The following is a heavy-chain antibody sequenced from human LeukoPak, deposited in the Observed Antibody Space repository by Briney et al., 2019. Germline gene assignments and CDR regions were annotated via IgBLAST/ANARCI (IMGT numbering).Heavy chain of an antibody. Sequence: GASLRLSCAASGFTFSSYAMNWVRQALGKGPEWVAAVSESGVTTYYADSVKGRFAISRDNSKNKVYPQMSSLRDDDTAVYYCATRYSSFLGTGWFVFDYWGQGTLVTVSS. J-gene: IGHJ4*02. CDR3: ATRYSSFLGTGWFVFDY. V-gene: IGHV3-23*01. CDR2: VSESGVTT. D-gene: IGHD6-6*01. CDR1: GFTFSSYA.